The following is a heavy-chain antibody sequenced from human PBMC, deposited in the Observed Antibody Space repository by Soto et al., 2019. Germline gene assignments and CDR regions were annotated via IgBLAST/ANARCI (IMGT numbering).Heavy chain of an antibody. V-gene: IGHV1-69*01. CDR1: GGTFSSYA. J-gene: IGHJ6*02. D-gene: IGHD5-12*01. CDR2: IIPSFGTA. CDR3: ARSASGPVVASTHRMGYYYGMDV. Sequence: QVQLVQSGAEVKKPGSSVKVSCKASGGTFSSYAISWVRQAPGQGLEWMGGIIPSFGTANYAQKFQGRVMITQDESTSTAHMGSSSVRSEDTAVDYCARSASGPVVASTHRMGYYYGMDVWGQGTTV.